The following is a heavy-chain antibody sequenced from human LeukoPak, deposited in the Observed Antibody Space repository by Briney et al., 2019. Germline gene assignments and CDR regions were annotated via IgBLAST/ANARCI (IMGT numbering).Heavy chain of an antibody. CDR3: ARGVACSGGMCHPNWVDT. D-gene: IGHD2-15*01. CDR2: IYPGDSDI. J-gene: IGHJ5*02. Sequence: AESLQISCKASAYTSTSHWIGWVRQMPAEGLEWMGFIYPGDSDIRYNRSFQGHVTTSTDQSISTAYLQWSSLRASDTAIYYCARGVACSGGMCHPNWVDTWGQGTLVFVSS. CDR1: AYTSTSHW. V-gene: IGHV5-51*01.